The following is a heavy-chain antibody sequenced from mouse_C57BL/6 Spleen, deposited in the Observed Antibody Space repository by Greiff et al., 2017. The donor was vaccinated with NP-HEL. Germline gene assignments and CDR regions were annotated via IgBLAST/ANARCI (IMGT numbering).Heavy chain of an antibody. D-gene: IGHD2-5*01. CDR3: ARTGSNYVAWFAY. Sequence: EVHLVESGGGLVKPGGSLKLSCAASGFTFSDYGMHWVRQAPEKGLEWVAYISSGSSTIYYADTVKGRFTISRDNAKNTLFLQMTSLRSEDTAMYYCARTGSNYVAWFAYWGQGTLVTVSA. V-gene: IGHV5-17*01. CDR1: GFTFSDYG. CDR2: ISSGSSTI. J-gene: IGHJ3*01.